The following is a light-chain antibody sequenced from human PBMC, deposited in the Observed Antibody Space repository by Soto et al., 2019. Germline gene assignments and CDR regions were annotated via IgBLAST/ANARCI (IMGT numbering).Light chain of an antibody. CDR2: LGS. J-gene: IGKJ1*01. CDR3: MQAVQTPPT. V-gene: IGKV2-28*01. Sequence: DIVMTQAPLSLPVTAGEPASISCRSSQSLLHSNGYNYLDWYLQRPGQSPQLLIYLGSNRASGVPDRFSGSGSGTDFTLKISRVEAEDVGVYYCMQAVQTPPTFGQGTKVDIK. CDR1: QSLLHSNGYNY.